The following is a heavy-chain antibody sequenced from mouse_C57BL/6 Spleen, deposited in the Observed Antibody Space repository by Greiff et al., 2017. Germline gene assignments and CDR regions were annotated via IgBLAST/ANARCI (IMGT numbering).Heavy chain of an antibody. CDR2: IDPSDSYT. D-gene: IGHD1-1*01. Sequence: KESCKASGYTFTSYWMQWVKQRPGQGLEWIGEIDPSDSYTNYNQKFKGKATLTVDTSSSTAYMQLSSLTSEDSAVYYCARTTVVADWYFDVWGTGTTVTVSS. V-gene: IGHV1-50*01. CDR1: GYTFTSYW. CDR3: ARTTVVADWYFDV. J-gene: IGHJ1*03.